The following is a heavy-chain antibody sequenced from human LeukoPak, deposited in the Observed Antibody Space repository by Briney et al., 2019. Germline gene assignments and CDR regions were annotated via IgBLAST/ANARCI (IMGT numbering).Heavy chain of an antibody. V-gene: IGHV4-59*01. J-gene: IGHJ3*02. CDR2: TYYSGST. CDR3: ARGRRGPSDAFDI. CDR1: GDSITGYY. Sequence: SETLSLTCTVSGDSITGYYWTWVRQSPGKGLERIGYTYYSGSTNYNPSLKSRVTISVDTSRNQFSLKLSSVTAADTAVYYCARGRRGPSDAFDIWGQGTMVTVSS.